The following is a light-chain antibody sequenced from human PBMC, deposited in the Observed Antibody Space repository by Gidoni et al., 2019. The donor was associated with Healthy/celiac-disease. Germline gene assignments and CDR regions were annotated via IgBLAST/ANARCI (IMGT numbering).Light chain of an antibody. CDR1: SSNIGNNY. J-gene: IGLJ2*01. CDR2: DNN. V-gene: IGLV1-51*01. CDR3: GTWDSSLSAVV. Sequence: QSVLTQPPSVSAAPGQKVTISCSGISSNIGNNYVSWYQQLPGTAPTLLIYDNNKRPSGIPDRFSGSKSGTSATLGITGRQTGDEADYYCGTWDSSLSAVVFGGGTKLTVL.